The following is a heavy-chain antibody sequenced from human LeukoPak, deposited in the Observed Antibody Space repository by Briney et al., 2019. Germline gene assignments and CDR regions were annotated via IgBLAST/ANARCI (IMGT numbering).Heavy chain of an antibody. J-gene: IGHJ4*02. CDR3: ARIAVAGSVIDY. V-gene: IGHV4-38-2*01. CDR2: IYHSGST. D-gene: IGHD6-19*01. Sequence: SETLSLTCAGCGYFINSGYYWGWIRQPPGKGVGWIGNIYHSGSTYYNPSLKSRVIISVDTSKNQFSLKLSSVAAADTAVYYCARIAVAGSVIDYWGQGTLVTVSS. CDR1: GYFINSGYY.